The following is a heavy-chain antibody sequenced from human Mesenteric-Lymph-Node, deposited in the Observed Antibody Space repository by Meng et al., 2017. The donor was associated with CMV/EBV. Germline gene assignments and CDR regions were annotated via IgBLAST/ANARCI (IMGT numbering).Heavy chain of an antibody. J-gene: IGHJ4*02. CDR1: GFTFSDYA. CDR2: VDGGSYTT. Sequence: GESLKISCAASGFTFSDYAMSWVRQAPGKGLEWVSVVDGGSYTTYYADSVKGRFTISRDNSKNTLYLQMNSLTAEDTAVYFCAKEILVTIYGVVFRELDYWGQGTLVTVSS. V-gene: IGHV3-23*01. CDR3: AKEILVTIYGVVFRELDY. D-gene: IGHD3-3*01.